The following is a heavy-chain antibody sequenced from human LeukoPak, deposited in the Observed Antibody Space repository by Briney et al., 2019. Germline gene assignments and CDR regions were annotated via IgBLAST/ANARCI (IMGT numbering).Heavy chain of an antibody. CDR3: ARSVGNWFDP. CDR1: GYTFTIYY. CDR2: IIPSGGRT. V-gene: IGHV1-46*01. J-gene: IGHJ5*02. Sequence: ASVKVSCKASGYTFTIYYMHWVRQAPGQGLEWMGIIIPSGGRTTYAQKFQGRVTLTTDTSTSTVYMELSSLRSEDTDVYFCARSVGNWFDPWGQGTLVTVSS. D-gene: IGHD3-10*01.